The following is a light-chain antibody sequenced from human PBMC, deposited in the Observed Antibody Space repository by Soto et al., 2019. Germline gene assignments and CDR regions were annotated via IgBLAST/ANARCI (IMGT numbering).Light chain of an antibody. CDR2: GAF. J-gene: IGKJ5*01. CDR1: PSVTNY. V-gene: IGKV3-15*01. Sequence: IVITQSPATLSLSPGERATLSCRASPSVTNYLAWYQQKPGQPPRLLIYGAFNRATGIPARFSGSGSGTEFTLTISSLQSEDFAVYYCQKYDNWPFTFGQGTRLEIK. CDR3: QKYDNWPFT.